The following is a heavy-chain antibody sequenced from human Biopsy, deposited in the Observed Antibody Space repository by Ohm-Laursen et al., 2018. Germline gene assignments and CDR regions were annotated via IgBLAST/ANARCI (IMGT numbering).Heavy chain of an antibody. J-gene: IGHJ5*01. D-gene: IGHD3-10*01. Sequence: SLRLSCTASGFTVSRNYMTWVRQAPGKGLEWVSSISASSSYIHYADSVKGRFTVSRDNTKNSLYLQMNSLRAADTAIYYCATELLPPGVGGPWLDSWGQGTPVTVSS. CDR1: GFTVSRNY. V-gene: IGHV3-21*06. CDR3: ATELLPPGVGGPWLDS. CDR2: ISASSSYI.